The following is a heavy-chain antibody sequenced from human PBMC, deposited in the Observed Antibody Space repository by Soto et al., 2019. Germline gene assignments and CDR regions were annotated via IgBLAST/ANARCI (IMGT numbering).Heavy chain of an antibody. CDR2: IKQDGSEK. Sequence: GGSLRLSCAASGFTFSSYWMSWVRQAPGKGLEWVANIKQDGSEKYYVDSVKGRFTISRDNAKNSLYLQMNSLRAEDTAVYYCARDSTYDFWSGSNYYGMDVWGQGTTVTVSS. CDR3: ARDSTYDFWSGSNYYGMDV. CDR1: GFTFSSYW. D-gene: IGHD3-3*01. J-gene: IGHJ6*02. V-gene: IGHV3-7*03.